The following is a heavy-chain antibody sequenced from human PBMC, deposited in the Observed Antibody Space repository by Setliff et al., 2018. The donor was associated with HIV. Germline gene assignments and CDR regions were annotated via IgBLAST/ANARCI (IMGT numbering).Heavy chain of an antibody. Sequence: ASVKVSCKASGYTFTGYYMHWVRQAPGQGLEWVGWINPNNGGTNYAQKFQGRVTMTEDTSTDTAYMELSSLRSDDTAVYYCSTRREWLVSQSAFDIWGQGTMVTVSS. V-gene: IGHV1-2*02. CDR1: GYTFTGYY. J-gene: IGHJ3*02. CDR3: STRREWLVSQSAFDI. CDR2: INPNNGGT. D-gene: IGHD6-19*01.